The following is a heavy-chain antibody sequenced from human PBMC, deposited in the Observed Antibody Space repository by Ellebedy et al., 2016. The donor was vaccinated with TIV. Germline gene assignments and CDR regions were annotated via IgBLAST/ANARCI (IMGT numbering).Heavy chain of an antibody. Sequence: GESLKISCAASGFTFSSYAMSWVRQAPGKGLEWVSSISSSNTYIYYADSVKGRFTISRDNAKNSLYLQMNSLRAEDTAVYYCARDGTYYDFWSGYYTLEGTNWFDSWGQGTLVTVSS. J-gene: IGHJ5*01. CDR2: ISSSNTYI. V-gene: IGHV3-21*01. CDR1: GFTFSSYA. CDR3: ARDGTYYDFWSGYYTLEGTNWFDS. D-gene: IGHD3-3*01.